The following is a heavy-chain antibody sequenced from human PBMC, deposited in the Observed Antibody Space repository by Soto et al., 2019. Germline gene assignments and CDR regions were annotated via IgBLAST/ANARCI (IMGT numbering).Heavy chain of an antibody. J-gene: IGHJ6*02. CDR3: ARDRGLGYCSGGSCYRNYYYYGMDV. Sequence: SETLSLTCTVSGGSISSYYWSWIRQPPGKGLEWIGCIYYSGSTNYNPSLKSRVTISVDTSKNQFSLKLSSVTAADTAVYYCARDRGLGYCSGGSCYRNYYYYGMDVWGQGTTVTVSS. V-gene: IGHV4-59*01. CDR1: GGSISSYY. CDR2: IYYSGST. D-gene: IGHD2-15*01.